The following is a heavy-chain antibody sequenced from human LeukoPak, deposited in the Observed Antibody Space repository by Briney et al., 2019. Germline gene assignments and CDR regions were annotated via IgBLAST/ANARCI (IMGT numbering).Heavy chain of an antibody. CDR3: ARSHSSGPYNWFDP. Sequence: SETLSLTCTVSGGSISSGDYYWRWIRQPPGKGLEWIGYIYYSGSTYYNPSLKSRVTISVDTSKNQFSLKLSSVTAADTAVYYCARSHSSGPYNWFDPWGQGTLVTVSS. CDR2: IYYSGST. CDR1: GGSISSGDYY. J-gene: IGHJ5*02. V-gene: IGHV4-30-4*01. D-gene: IGHD3-22*01.